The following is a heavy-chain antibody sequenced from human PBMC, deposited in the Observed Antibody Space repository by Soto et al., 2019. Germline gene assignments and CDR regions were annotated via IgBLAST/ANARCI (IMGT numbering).Heavy chain of an antibody. CDR2: ISAHNGTT. Sequence: QVHLVQSGAEVKKPGASVKVSCKASGYTFTSYGITWVRQAPGQGLEWMGWISAHNGTTDYAHKLQGRVIVTRDTSPSTAYMELRSLIADDTAVYYCARGRYGDYWGQGALVTVSS. CDR1: GYTFTSYG. CDR3: ARGRYGDY. V-gene: IGHV1-18*01. J-gene: IGHJ4*02. D-gene: IGHD1-1*01.